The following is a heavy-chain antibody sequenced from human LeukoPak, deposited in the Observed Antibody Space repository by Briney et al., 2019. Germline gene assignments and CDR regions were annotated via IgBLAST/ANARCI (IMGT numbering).Heavy chain of an antibody. CDR2: INHSGST. Sequence: SETLSLTCAVYGGSFSGYYWSWIRQPPGKGLEWIGEINHSGSTNYNPSLKSRVTISVDTSKNQFSLKLSSVTAADTAVYYCARARSGSYSYDRYAFDIWGQGTMVTVSS. V-gene: IGHV4-34*01. CDR1: GGSFSGYY. J-gene: IGHJ3*02. D-gene: IGHD1-26*01. CDR3: ARARSGSYSYDRYAFDI.